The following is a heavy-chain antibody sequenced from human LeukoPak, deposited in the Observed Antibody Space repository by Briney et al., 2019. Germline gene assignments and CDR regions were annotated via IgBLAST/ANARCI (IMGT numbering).Heavy chain of an antibody. Sequence: PSGTLSLTCAVSGGSFTINNWWGWVRQPPGKGLEWIGEIYHTGSTYYNPSLKSRLTISVGTSKNQLSLKLSSVTAADTAVYYCARHGQWLIRFNHWGQGTLVTVSS. D-gene: IGHD6-19*01. CDR3: ARHGQWLIRFNH. CDR2: IYHTGST. V-gene: IGHV4-4*02. CDR1: GGSFTINNW. J-gene: IGHJ4*02.